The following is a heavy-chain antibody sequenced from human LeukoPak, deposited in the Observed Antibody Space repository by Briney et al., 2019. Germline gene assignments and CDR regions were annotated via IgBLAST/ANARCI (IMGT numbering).Heavy chain of an antibody. CDR1: GGSISSSSYY. CDR2: IHYSGST. V-gene: IGHV4-39*01. J-gene: IGHJ5*02. Sequence: SETLSLTCTVSGGSISSSSYYWGWIRQPPGKGLEWIGSIHYSGSTYYNPSLQSRVTISVDTSKNQFSLKLSSVTAADTAVYYCARQLDNWFDPWGQGTLVTVSS. CDR3: ARQLDNWFDP.